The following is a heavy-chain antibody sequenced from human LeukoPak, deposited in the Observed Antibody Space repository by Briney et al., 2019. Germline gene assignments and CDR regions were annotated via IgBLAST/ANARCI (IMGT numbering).Heavy chain of an antibody. CDR1: GGSISSYY. Sequence: SETLSLTCTVSGGSISSYYWSWIRQSPGKGLEWIGYIYYSGNTDYNPSLKSRVTISEDKSKSQFSLKLSSVTAADTAAYYCAREPYSSGWYVGWYFDLWGRGTLVTVSS. V-gene: IGHV4-59*12. J-gene: IGHJ2*01. CDR3: AREPYSSGWYVGWYFDL. D-gene: IGHD6-19*01. CDR2: IYYSGNT.